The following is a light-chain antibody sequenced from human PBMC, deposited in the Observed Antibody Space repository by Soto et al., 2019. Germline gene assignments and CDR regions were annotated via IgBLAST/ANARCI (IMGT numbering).Light chain of an antibody. J-gene: IGLJ3*02. CDR1: SSDVGGYNY. CDR3: SSYTSSSTGV. Sequence: QSALTQPASVSGSPGQSITISCTGTSSDVGGYNYVSWYQQHPGKAPKLMIYEVSNRPSGVSNRFSGSKSGNTASLTISGLQAEHEADHYCSSYTSSSTGVFGGGTKLTVL. CDR2: EVS. V-gene: IGLV2-14*01.